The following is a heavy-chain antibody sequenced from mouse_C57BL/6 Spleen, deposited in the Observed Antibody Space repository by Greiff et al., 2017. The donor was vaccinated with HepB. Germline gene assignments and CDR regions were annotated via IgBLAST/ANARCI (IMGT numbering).Heavy chain of an antibody. Sequence: EVQLQESGPGMVKPSQSLSLTCTVTGYSITSGYDWHWIRHFPGNKLEWMGYISYSGSTNYNPSLKSRISITHDTSKNHFFLKLNSVTTEDTATYYCARGGNYYGSRAWFAYWGQGTLVTVSA. J-gene: IGHJ3*01. D-gene: IGHD1-1*01. CDR3: ARGGNYYGSRAWFAY. CDR1: GYSITSGYD. V-gene: IGHV3-1*01. CDR2: ISYSGST.